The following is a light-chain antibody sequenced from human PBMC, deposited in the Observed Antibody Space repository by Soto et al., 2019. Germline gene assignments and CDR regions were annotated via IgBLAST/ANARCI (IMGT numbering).Light chain of an antibody. J-gene: IGKJ4*01. V-gene: IGKV3-11*01. CDR3: QQRSTWPLT. CDR1: QDISTY. Sequence: ILLTQSPASLSVSPGERATLSCRASQDISTYLAWYQQKPGQAPRLIIYDTFNRVSGVPDRITGSGSGTVFTLTVSNVAPDDSAIYYCQQRSTWPLTFGGGTKVDIK. CDR2: DTF.